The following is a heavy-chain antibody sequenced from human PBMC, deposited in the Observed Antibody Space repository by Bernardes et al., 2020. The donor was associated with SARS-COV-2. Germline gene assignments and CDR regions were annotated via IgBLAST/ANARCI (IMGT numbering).Heavy chain of an antibody. J-gene: IGHJ4*02. CDR1: CGSISSSSYY. V-gene: IGHV4-39*01. CDR2: IYYSGTT. D-gene: IGHD6-6*01. Sequence: TLSLTCTVSCGSISSSSYYWGLLRQPPGKGLEWIGSIYYSGTTYFNPSLKSRVTISVDTSKNQFSLRLSSVTAADTAVYYCARTVYSSSSGIGFWGQGTLVTVSS. CDR3: ARTVYSSSSGIGF.